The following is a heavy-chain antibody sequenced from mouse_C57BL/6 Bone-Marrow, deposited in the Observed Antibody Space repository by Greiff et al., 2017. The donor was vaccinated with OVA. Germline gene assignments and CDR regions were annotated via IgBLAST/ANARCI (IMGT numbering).Heavy chain of an antibody. CDR3: AKSTYYGSSPSYWYFDV. V-gene: IGHV2-5*01. CDR1: GFSLTSYG. Sequence: VMLVESGPGLVQPSQSLSITCTVSGFSLTSYGVHWVRQSPGKGLEWLGVIWRGGSTDYNAAFMSRLSITKDNSKSQVFFKMNSLQADDTAIYYCAKSTYYGSSPSYWYFDVWGTGTTVTVSS. CDR2: IWRGGST. D-gene: IGHD1-1*01. J-gene: IGHJ1*03.